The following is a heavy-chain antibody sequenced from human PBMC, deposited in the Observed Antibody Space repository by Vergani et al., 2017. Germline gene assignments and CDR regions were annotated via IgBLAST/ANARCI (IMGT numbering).Heavy chain of an antibody. D-gene: IGHD1-26*01. Sequence: EVQLVQSGAEVKKPGVSLKISCQLSGYSFTNYWIGWVRQMPGKGLEWMGIIHPADSDTRYSPSFQGQVTISADKSINTAYLQWSSLKASDTSMYYCARLASGSYYGGYWGQGTLVTVSS. CDR2: IHPADSDT. CDR3: ARLASGSYYGGY. CDR1: GYSFTNYW. V-gene: IGHV5-51*01. J-gene: IGHJ4*02.